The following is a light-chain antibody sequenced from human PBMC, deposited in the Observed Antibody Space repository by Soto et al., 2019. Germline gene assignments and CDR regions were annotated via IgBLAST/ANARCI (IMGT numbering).Light chain of an antibody. Sequence: QSALTQPPSASGSLGQSVTISCTGTSSDGGGYNYVSWHQQHPGKAPKVMIYKVTKRPPGVPDPFSGSKSGNTASLTVSGLQAEDEADYYCSSFAGGGNPVLLGGGTKLTVL. J-gene: IGLJ2*01. CDR2: KVT. V-gene: IGLV2-8*01. CDR3: SSFAGGGNPVL. CDR1: SSDGGGYNY.